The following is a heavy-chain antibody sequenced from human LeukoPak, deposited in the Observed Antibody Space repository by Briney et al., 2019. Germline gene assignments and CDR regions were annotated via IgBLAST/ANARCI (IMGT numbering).Heavy chain of an antibody. D-gene: IGHD5-18*01. J-gene: IGHJ4*02. CDR3: ARVGYSYGTGGDY. V-gene: IGHV4-38-2*02. CDR2: IYHSGST. CDR1: GYSISSGYY. Sequence: PSETLSLTCTVSGYSISSGYYWGWIRQPPGKGLEWIGSIYHSGSTYYNPSLKSRVTISVDTSKNQFSLKLSSVTAADMAVYYCARVGYSYGTGGDYWGQGTLVTVSS.